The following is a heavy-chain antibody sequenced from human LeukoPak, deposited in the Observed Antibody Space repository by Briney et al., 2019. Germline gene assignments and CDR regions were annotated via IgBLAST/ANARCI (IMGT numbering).Heavy chain of an antibody. Sequence: SETLSLTCTVSGGSISNYYWSWIAQPPGKGLEWIGYIYYRGSTNYHPSLKSRVTISVDTSKNQFSLKLSSVYAADMAVYYCARVHSGYDFGNRKYYCFDYWGQGTLVTVSS. CDR2: IYYRGST. CDR1: GGSISNYY. D-gene: IGHD5-12*01. J-gene: IGHJ4*02. CDR3: ARVHSGYDFGNRKYYCFDY. V-gene: IGHV4-59*08.